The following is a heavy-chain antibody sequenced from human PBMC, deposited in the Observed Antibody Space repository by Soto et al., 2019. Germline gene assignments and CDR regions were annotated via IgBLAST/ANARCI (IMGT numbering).Heavy chain of an antibody. CDR1: GYTFTSYA. CDR3: ARDRVVVAATPLKVYYYMDV. J-gene: IGHJ6*03. D-gene: IGHD2-15*01. CDR2: INAGNGNT. V-gene: IGHV1-3*01. Sequence: QVQLVQSGAEVKKPGASVKVSCKASGYTFTSYAMHWVRQAPGQRLEWMGWINAGNGNTKYSQKFQGRVTITRDTSASTAYMELSSLRSEDTAVYYCARDRVVVAATPLKVYYYMDVWGKGTTVTVSS.